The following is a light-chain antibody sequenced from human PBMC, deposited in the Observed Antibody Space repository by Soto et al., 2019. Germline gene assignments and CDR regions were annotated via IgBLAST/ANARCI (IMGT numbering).Light chain of an antibody. V-gene: IGLV1-47*02. CDR2: NYN. J-gene: IGLJ7*01. CDR3: ATWDDALTGPV. CDR1: SSNIGSNY. Sequence: QAVVTQPPSASGTPGQTVTISCSGSSSNIGSNYVYWYQQLPGTAPKLLIYNYNQRPSGVVDRFSGSRSGTSASLAISGLRSEDEADYYCATWDDALTGPVFGGGTQLTVL.